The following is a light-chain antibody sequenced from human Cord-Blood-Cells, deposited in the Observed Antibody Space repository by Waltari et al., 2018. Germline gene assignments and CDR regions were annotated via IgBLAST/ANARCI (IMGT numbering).Light chain of an antibody. Sequence: QSVLTQPPSASGTPGPRVTISCSGSSHHILTNYVYWYQQLPGTAPKLLIYRNNQRPSGVPDRFSGSKSGTSASLAISGLRSEDEADYYCAAWDDSLSALFGGGTKLTVL. CDR3: AAWDDSLSAL. CDR2: RNN. J-gene: IGLJ2*01. V-gene: IGLV1-47*01. CDR1: SHHILTNY.